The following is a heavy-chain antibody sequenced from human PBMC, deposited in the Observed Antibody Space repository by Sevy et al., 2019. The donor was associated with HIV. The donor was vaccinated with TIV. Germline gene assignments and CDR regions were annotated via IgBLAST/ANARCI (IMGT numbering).Heavy chain of an antibody. J-gene: IGHJ6*03. CDR2: IRYDGSNK. V-gene: IGHV3-30*02. CDR1: GFTFSSYG. Sequence: GGSLRLSCAAPGFTFSSYGMHWVRQAPGKGLEWVAFIRYDGSNKYYADSVKGRFTISRDNSKKTLYLQMNSLRAEDTAVYYCAKDPGIAAAATPYYYYYYMDVWGKGTTVTVSS. CDR3: AKDPGIAAAATPYYYYYYMDV. D-gene: IGHD6-13*01.